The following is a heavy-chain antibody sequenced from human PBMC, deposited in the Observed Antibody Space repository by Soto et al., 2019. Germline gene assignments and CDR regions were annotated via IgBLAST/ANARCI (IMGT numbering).Heavy chain of an antibody. D-gene: IGHD4-17*01. V-gene: IGHV1-69*01. J-gene: IGHJ4*02. CDR2: IIPIFGTA. CDR3: ARDPTNHDYGDYVSSAPGGYYFDY. Sequence: QVQLVQSGAEVKKPGSSVKVSCKASGGTFSSYAISWVRQAPGQGLEWMGGIIPIFGTANYAQKFQGRVTITADESTSTAYMELSSLRSEDTAVYYCARDPTNHDYGDYVSSAPGGYYFDYWGQGTLVTVSS. CDR1: GGTFSSYA.